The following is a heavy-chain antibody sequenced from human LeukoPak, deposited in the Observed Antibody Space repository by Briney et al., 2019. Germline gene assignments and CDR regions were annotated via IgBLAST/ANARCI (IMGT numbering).Heavy chain of an antibody. CDR3: AKAWGPDDSSASNFDY. CDR2: ISGSGGST. J-gene: IGHJ4*02. Sequence: GGSLRLSCVASGXTFISYGMSWVRQAPGKGLEWVSGISGSGGSTYYADSVKGRFTISRDNSKNTLYLQMNSLRAEDTAVYYCAKAWGPDDSSASNFDYCGQGTLVTVSS. D-gene: IGHD3-22*01. CDR1: GXTFISYG. V-gene: IGHV3-23*01.